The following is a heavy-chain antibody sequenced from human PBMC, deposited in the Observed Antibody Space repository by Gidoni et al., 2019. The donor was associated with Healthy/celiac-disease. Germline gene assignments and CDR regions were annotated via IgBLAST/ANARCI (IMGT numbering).Heavy chain of an antibody. Sequence: QLQLQESGPGLVKPSETLSLTSTVSAGSISSSSYYWGWIRQPPGKGLEWIGSIYYSGSTYYNPSLKSRVTISVDTSKNQFSLKLSSVTAADTAVYYCARNPPLRYFDYWGQGTLVAVSS. CDR3: ARNPPLRYFDY. D-gene: IGHD3-9*01. V-gene: IGHV4-39*01. CDR1: AGSISSSSYY. J-gene: IGHJ4*02. CDR2: IYYSGST.